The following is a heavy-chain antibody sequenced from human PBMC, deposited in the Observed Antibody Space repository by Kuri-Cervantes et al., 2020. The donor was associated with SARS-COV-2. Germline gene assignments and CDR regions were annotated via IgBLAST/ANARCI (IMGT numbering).Heavy chain of an antibody. Sequence: ASVKVSCKASGYTFTSYGISWVRQAPGQGLEWMGWISAYNGTTNYAQKLQGRVTMTTDTSTSTAYMELRSLGSDDTAVYYCARDHTRSGVGDYSLGWGQGTLVTVSS. J-gene: IGHJ4*02. V-gene: IGHV1-18*01. CDR2: ISAYNGTT. CDR1: GYTFTSYG. D-gene: IGHD4-17*01. CDR3: ARDHTRSGVGDYSLG.